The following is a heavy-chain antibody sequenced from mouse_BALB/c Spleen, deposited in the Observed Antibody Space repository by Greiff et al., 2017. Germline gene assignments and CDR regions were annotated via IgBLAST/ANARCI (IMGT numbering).Heavy chain of an antibody. Sequence: VQLKQSGPGLVAPSQSLSITCTVSGFSLTSYGVHWVRQPPGKGLEWLGVIWAGGSTNYNSALMSRLSISKDNSKSQVFLKMNSLQTDDTAMYYCARGPTMITNYYAMDYWGQGTSVTVSS. CDR1: GFSLTSYG. D-gene: IGHD2-4*01. V-gene: IGHV2-9*02. CDR3: ARGPTMITNYYAMDY. CDR2: IWAGGST. J-gene: IGHJ4*01.